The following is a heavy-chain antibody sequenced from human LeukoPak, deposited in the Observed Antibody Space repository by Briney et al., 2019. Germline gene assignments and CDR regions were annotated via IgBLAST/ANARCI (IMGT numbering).Heavy chain of an antibody. J-gene: IGHJ5*02. D-gene: IGHD3-10*01. V-gene: IGHV3-30*04. Sequence: GRSQRLSYAAGGCTFSSYSMHWVRQAPGKGLNWGTFISYDGVNKYADSVKGRFTISTDNAKNSLYLQMNSLRAEDTAVYYCARDATPLFLWFGELLHKNWFDPWGQGTLVTVSS. CDR3: ARDATPLFLWFGELLHKNWFDP. CDR2: ISYDGVNK. CDR1: GCTFSSYS.